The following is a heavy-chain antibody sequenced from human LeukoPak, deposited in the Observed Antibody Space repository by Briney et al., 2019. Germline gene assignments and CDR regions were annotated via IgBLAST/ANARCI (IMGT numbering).Heavy chain of an antibody. CDR2: TYHSGNT. CDR3: ATCYSPELFDS. V-gene: IGHV4-38-2*02. CDR1: GYSISTGYH. Sequence: SETLSLTCTVSGYSISTGYHWGWIRQSPGTGLEWIGSTYHSGNTYYNPSLKSRVTISMDTSMNQFSLRVTSVTAADTAVCSGATCYSPELFDSWGQGTLVTVSS. J-gene: IGHJ4*02. D-gene: IGHD2-15*01.